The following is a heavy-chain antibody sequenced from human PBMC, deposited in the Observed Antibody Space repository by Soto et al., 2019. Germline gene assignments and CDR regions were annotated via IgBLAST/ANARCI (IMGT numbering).Heavy chain of an antibody. CDR1: GGSISSGGYY. V-gene: IGHV4-31*03. J-gene: IGHJ6*02. CDR3: ARDNPTGGVGYYYYGMDV. CDR2: IYYSGST. Sequence: PSETLSLTCTVSGGSISSGGYYWSWIRQHPGKGLEWIGYIYYSGSTYYNPSLKSRVTMSVDTSKNQFSLKLSSVTAADTAVYYCARDNPTGGVGYYYYGMDVWGQGTTVTVSS. D-gene: IGHD1-26*01.